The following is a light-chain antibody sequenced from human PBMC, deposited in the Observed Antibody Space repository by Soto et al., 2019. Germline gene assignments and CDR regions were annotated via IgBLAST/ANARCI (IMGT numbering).Light chain of an antibody. CDR1: NNGSKS. CDR2: YDS. J-gene: IGLJ2*01. V-gene: IGLV3-21*04. Sequence: SYKLTQPPSVSVAPGKTARITCGGKNNGSKSVHWYQQKPGQAPVLVIYYDSDRPSGIPERFSGSNSGNTATLTISRVEAGDEADYYCQVWDSSSDPPVVFGGGTQLTVL. CDR3: QVWDSSSDPPVV.